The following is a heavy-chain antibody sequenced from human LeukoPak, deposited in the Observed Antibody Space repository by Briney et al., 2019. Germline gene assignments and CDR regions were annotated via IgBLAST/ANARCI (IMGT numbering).Heavy chain of an antibody. CDR3: ALRELGWLSDY. CDR2: IIPIFGTA. V-gene: IGHV1-69*01. CDR1: GGTFSSYA. J-gene: IGHJ4*02. Sequence: ASVKVSCKASGGTFSSYAISWVRQAPGQGLEWMGGIIPIFGTANYAQKFQGRVTITADESTSTAYMELSSLRSEGTAVYYCALRELGWLSDYWGQGTLVTVSS. D-gene: IGHD3/OR15-3a*01.